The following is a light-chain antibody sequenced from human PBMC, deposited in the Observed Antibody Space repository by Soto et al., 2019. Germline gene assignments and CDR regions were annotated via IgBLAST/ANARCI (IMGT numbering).Light chain of an antibody. V-gene: IGKV1-5*01. CDR3: QQYNYYLTWT. Sequence: DIQMTQSHSTLSASVGDRVTITCRASQSINRWLVWYQQKPGKAPKVLIFDASILASGVPSRFSGSGSGTEFTLTISSLQPDDVAAYCCQQYNYYLTWTFGQGTKVDIK. CDR1: QSINRW. CDR2: DAS. J-gene: IGKJ1*01.